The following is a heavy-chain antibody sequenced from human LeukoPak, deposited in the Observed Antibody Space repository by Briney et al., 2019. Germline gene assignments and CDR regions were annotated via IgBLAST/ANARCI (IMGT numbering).Heavy chain of an antibody. Sequence: SETLSLTCTVSGYSISSGYYWGWIRQPPGEGLEWIGSIYHSGSTYYNPSLKSRVTISVDTSKNQFSLKLSSVTAADTAVYYCARVHTAIANWFDPWGQGTLVTVSS. CDR3: ARVHTAIANWFDP. V-gene: IGHV4-38-2*02. CDR2: IYHSGST. D-gene: IGHD5-18*01. CDR1: GYSISSGYY. J-gene: IGHJ5*02.